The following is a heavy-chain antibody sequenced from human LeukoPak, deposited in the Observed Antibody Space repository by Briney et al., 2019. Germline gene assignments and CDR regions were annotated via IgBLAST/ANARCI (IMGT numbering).Heavy chain of an antibody. J-gene: IGHJ4*02. Sequence: PGGSLRLSCAASGFTFSSYGMHWVRQAPGKGLEWVAVISYDGSNKYYADSVKGRFTISRDNSKNTLYLQMNSLRAEDTAVYYCAKDSVTVGAFDYWGQGTLVTVSS. CDR1: GFTFSSYG. V-gene: IGHV3-30*18. CDR3: AKDSVTVGAFDY. D-gene: IGHD1-26*01. CDR2: ISYDGSNK.